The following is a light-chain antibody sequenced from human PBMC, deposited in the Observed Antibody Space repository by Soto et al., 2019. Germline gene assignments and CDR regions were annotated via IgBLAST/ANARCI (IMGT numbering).Light chain of an antibody. J-gene: IGKJ3*01. V-gene: IGKV1-9*01. CDR2: AAS. CDR3: QQLNSYPRGFT. CDR1: QGISSY. Sequence: DIQLTQSPSFLSASVGDRVTITCRASQGISSYLAWYQQKPGKAPKLLIYAASTLQSGVPSRFSGSGSGTEFTLTISSLQPEDFATYNCQQLNSYPRGFTFGPGTKMDIK.